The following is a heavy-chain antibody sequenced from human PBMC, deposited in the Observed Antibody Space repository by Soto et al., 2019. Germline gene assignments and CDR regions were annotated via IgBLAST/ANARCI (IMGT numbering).Heavy chain of an antibody. CDR3: AREKGHSNPFDF. J-gene: IGHJ4*02. V-gene: IGHV4-38-2*02. CDR2: VYQTVST. D-gene: IGHD4-4*01. CDR1: GYSISNGYY. Sequence: SETLSLTCTVSGYSISNGYYWAWIRQSPGKGLEWIGSVYQTVSTYYNPSLESRVTILVDIAKNHFSLRLNSVTAADTAVYFCAREKGHSNPFDFWGPGMLVTVSS.